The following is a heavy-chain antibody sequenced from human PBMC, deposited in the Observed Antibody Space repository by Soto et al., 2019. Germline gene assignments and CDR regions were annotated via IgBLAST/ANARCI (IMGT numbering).Heavy chain of an antibody. Sequence: PGGSLRLSCAASGFTFSSYAMSWVRQAPGKGLEWVSAISGSGGSTYYADSEKGRFPISRDNSKNMLFLKLNSLRPWHPAFFYCAPAPISSSWTDSSGLFDYWGQGPLVTVSS. CDR2: ISGSGGST. CDR1: GFTFSSYA. V-gene: IGHV3-23*01. J-gene: IGHJ4*02. CDR3: APAPISSSWTDSSGLFDY. D-gene: IGHD6-13*01.